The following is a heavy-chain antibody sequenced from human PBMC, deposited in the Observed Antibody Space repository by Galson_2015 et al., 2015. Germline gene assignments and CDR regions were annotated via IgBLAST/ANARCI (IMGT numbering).Heavy chain of an antibody. D-gene: IGHD6-13*01. CDR2: IYYSGST. Sequence: ETLSLTCTVSGGSISSYYWSWIRQPPGKGLEWIGYIYYSGSTNYSPSLKSRVTISVDTSKNQFSLKLSSVTAADRAVYYCARAGGLEWLAAAVSYGMDVWGQGTTVTVSS. J-gene: IGHJ6*02. V-gene: IGHV4-59*01. CDR3: ARAGGLEWLAAAVSYGMDV. CDR1: GGSISSYY.